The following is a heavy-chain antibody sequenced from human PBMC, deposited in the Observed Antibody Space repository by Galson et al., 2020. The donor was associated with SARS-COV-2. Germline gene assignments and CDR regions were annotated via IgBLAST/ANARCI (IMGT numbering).Heavy chain of an antibody. CDR1: GGSISSSNW. Sequence: SETLSLTCAVSGGSISSSNWWSWVCQPPGKGLEWIGEIYHSGSTNYNPSLKSRVTISVDKSKNQFSLKLSSVTAADTAVYYCAREETDYDSSGPVYYYYGMDVWGQGTTVTVSS. CDR3: AREETDYDSSGPVYYYYGMDV. CDR2: IYHSGST. D-gene: IGHD3-22*01. J-gene: IGHJ6*02. V-gene: IGHV4-4*02.